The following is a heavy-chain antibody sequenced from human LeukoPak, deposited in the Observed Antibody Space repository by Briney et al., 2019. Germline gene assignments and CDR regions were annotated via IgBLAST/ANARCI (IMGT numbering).Heavy chain of an antibody. D-gene: IGHD6-6*01. J-gene: IGHJ6*03. CDR1: GGSISSYY. CDR3: ATCIAARPDYYYYMDV. CDR2: IYYSGST. Sequence: SETLSLTCTVSGGSISSYYWSWIRQPPGKGLEWIGYIYYSGSTNYNPSLKSRVTISVDTSKNQFSLKLSSVTAADAAVYYCATCIAARPDYYYYMDVWGKGTTVTVSS. V-gene: IGHV4-59*01.